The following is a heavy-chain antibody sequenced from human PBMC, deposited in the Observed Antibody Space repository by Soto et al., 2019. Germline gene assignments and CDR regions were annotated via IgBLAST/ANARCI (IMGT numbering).Heavy chain of an antibody. V-gene: IGHV3-23*01. Sequence: GGSLRLSCAASGFTFSSYAMSWVRQAPGKGLEWVSAISGSGGSKYYADSVKGRFTISRDNSKNTLYLKMNGLRAEDTAVYYCHIVVVPAAMPHYYYYGMDVWGQGTTVTVSS. J-gene: IGHJ6*02. D-gene: IGHD2-2*01. CDR2: ISGSGGSK. CDR1: GFTFSSYA. CDR3: HIVVVPAAMPHYYYYGMDV.